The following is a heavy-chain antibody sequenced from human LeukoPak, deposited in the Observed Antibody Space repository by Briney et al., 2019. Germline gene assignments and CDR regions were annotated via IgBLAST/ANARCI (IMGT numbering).Heavy chain of an antibody. V-gene: IGHV3-21*01. CDR2: ISSSSSYI. D-gene: IGHD3-3*01. J-gene: IGHJ4*02. Sequence: PGGSLRLSCAASGFTSSSYSMNWVRQAPGKGLEWVSSISSSSSYIYYADSVKGRFTISRDNAKNSLYLQMNSLRAEDTAVYYCASLSHRSSYDFWSGYNWGVDYWGQGTLVTVSS. CDR1: GFTSSSYS. CDR3: ASLSHRSSYDFWSGYNWGVDY.